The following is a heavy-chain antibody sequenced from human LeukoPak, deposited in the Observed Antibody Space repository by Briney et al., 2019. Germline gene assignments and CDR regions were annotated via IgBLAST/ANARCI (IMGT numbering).Heavy chain of an antibody. V-gene: IGHV3-21*01. CDR2: ISSGGTYV. D-gene: IGHD5-12*01. CDR1: GFTFSSYA. Sequence: GGSLRLSYAASGFTFSSYAMSWVRQAPGKGLEWVSSISSGGTYVDYADSVKGRFTISRDNAKNSLYLQMNSLRAEDTAVFYCARDPGYSNSPYYLDYWGQGTLVTVSS. J-gene: IGHJ4*02. CDR3: ARDPGYSNSPYYLDY.